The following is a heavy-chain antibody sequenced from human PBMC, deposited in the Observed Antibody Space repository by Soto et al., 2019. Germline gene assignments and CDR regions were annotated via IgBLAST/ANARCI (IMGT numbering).Heavy chain of an antibody. CDR3: ARGLRTGNYGMDV. Sequence: SVNVSCKASGGTFNNYAVSWERQAPGQGLEWMGAIIPMFGTVNYVQRFQGRLTIAADESTSTAYMELTSLTSADTAIYYCARGLRTGNYGMDVWGQGTTVTVSS. CDR1: GGTFNNYA. V-gene: IGHV1-69*13. J-gene: IGHJ6*02. CDR2: IIPMFGTV.